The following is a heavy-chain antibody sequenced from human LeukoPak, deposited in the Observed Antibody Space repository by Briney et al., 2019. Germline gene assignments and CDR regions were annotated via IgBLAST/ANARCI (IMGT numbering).Heavy chain of an antibody. V-gene: IGHV3-23*01. CDR3: AKAGGNSFFDY. J-gene: IGHJ4*02. CDR2: INPGGGST. Sequence: GGSLRLSCAASGVTFSSYAMNWVRRGPGKGLERVSAINPGGGSTYYADSVKGRFTISRDNSKNTLYLQMNSLRAEDTAVYYCAKAGGNSFFDYWGQGTLVTVSS. CDR1: GVTFSSYA. D-gene: IGHD1-7*01.